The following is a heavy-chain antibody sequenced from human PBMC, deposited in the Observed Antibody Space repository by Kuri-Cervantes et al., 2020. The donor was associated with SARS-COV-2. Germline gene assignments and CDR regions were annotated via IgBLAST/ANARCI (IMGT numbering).Heavy chain of an antibody. CDR3: ARVAGYDTSGYYGAWDY. CDR2: ISYAGTGH. V-gene: IGHV3-30*04. D-gene: IGHD3-22*01. Sequence: GESLKISCAASGFTFSTYAMQWVRQAPGTGLECVAGISYAGTGHYAVSVKGRFTISRDNSENTVYLQMNSLRPEDTAVYYCARVAGYDTSGYYGAWDYWGQGILVTVSS. J-gene: IGHJ4*02. CDR1: GFTFSTYA.